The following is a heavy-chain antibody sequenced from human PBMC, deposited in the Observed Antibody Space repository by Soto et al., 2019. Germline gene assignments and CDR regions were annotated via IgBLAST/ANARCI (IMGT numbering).Heavy chain of an antibody. CDR2: TIPVFNTA. Sequence: VQLEQSGAEVKKPGSPVKVSCKASGGTLSDHGVAWLRQAPGQGLEWMGGTIPVFNTAKYAQKFQGRVTVTADKFTNIAYMELSSLRSEDTAFYFCARGVYGSGNYYTGPSAFDIWGQGTMVIVSS. D-gene: IGHD3-10*01. CDR3: ARGVYGSGNYYTGPSAFDI. V-gene: IGHV1-69*06. CDR1: GGTLSDHG. J-gene: IGHJ3*02.